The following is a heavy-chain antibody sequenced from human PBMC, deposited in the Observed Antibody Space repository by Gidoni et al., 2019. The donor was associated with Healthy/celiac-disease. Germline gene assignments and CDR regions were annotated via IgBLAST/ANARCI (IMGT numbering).Heavy chain of an antibody. J-gene: IGHJ3*02. CDR2: IKSKTDGGTT. D-gene: IGHD3-22*01. CDR1: GFTFSNAR. V-gene: IGHV3-15*01. CDR3: RYRTREIVVVIRGAFDI. Sequence: EVQLVESGGGLVKPGGSLRLSCAAPGFTFSNARMSWVRQAPGKGLEWVGRIKSKTDGGTTDYAAPVKGRFTISRDDSKNTLYLQMNSLKTEDTAVYYCRYRTREIVVVIRGAFDIWGQGTMVTVSS.